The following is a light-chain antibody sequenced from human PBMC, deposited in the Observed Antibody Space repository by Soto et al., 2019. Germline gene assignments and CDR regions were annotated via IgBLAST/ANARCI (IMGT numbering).Light chain of an antibody. J-gene: IGKJ5*01. CDR3: QQRSNWPRFT. CDR2: GAS. Sequence: IVLTQSPGTLSLSPGERATLSCRASQSVSSSYLAWYQQKPGQAPRLLIYGASTRATGVPDRFSGSGSGTDFTLTISSLEPEDFAVYYCQQRSNWPRFTFGQGIRLEIK. V-gene: IGKV3D-20*02. CDR1: QSVSSSY.